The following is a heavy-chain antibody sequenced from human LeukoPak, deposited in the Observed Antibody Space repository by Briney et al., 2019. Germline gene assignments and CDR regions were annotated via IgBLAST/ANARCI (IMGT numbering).Heavy chain of an antibody. Sequence: PSETLSLTCTVSGGSISSYYWSWIRQPPGKGLEWIDYIYYTVSTNYNPSLKSRVTISVDTSKNQFSLKLSSVTAADTDVYYCARLREGCSGGSCYSLFDYWGQGTLVTVSS. V-gene: IGHV4-59*08. CDR1: GGSISSYY. D-gene: IGHD2-15*01. CDR3: ARLREGCSGGSCYSLFDY. CDR2: IYYTVST. J-gene: IGHJ4*02.